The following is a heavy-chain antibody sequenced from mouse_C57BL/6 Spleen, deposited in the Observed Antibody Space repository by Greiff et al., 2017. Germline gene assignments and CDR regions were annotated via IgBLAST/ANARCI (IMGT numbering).Heavy chain of an antibody. CDR2: ISNGGGST. J-gene: IGHJ3*01. V-gene: IGHV5-12*01. D-gene: IGHD1-1*01. CDR1: GFTFSDYY. CDR3: ARRDYYGSSYDAY. Sequence: EVQVVESGGGLVQPGGSLKLSCAASGFTFSDYYMYWVRQTPEQRLEWVAYISNGGGSTYYPDTVKGRFTISRDNAKNTLYLQMSRLKSEDTAMYYCARRDYYGSSYDAYWGQGTLVTVSA.